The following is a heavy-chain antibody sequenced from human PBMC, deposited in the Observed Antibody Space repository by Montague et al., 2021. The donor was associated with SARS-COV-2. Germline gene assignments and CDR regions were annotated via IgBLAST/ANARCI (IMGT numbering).Heavy chain of an antibody. CDR2: IDWDDDK. J-gene: IGHJ4*02. CDR1: GFSLSTSGMC. V-gene: IGHV2-70*01. D-gene: IGHD3-9*01. CDR3: ARIRDYDILTGSYSGFDY. Sequence: PALVKPTQTLTLTCTFSGFSLSTSGMCVSWIRQPPGEALEWLALIDWDDDKYYSTSLKTRLTISKDTSKNQVVLTMTNMDPVDTATYYCARIRDYDILTGSYSGFDYRGQGTLVTVSS.